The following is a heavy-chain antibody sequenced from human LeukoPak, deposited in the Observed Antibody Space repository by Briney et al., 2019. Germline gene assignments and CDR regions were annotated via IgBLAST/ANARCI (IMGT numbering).Heavy chain of an antibody. CDR3: ARDEVGGGTD. Sequence: PGGSLRLSCAASGFTFSSYAMNWVRQAPGKGLEWVSSISSSSSYIYYADSVKGRFTISRDNAKNSLYLQMNSLRAEDTAVYYCARDEVGGGTDWGQGTLVTVSS. CDR2: ISSSSSYI. CDR1: GFTFSSYA. J-gene: IGHJ4*02. V-gene: IGHV3-21*01. D-gene: IGHD3-3*01.